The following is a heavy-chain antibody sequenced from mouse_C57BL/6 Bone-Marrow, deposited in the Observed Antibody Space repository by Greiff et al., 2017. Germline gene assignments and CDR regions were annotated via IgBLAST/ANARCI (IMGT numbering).Heavy chain of an antibody. CDR2: IYPGSGST. CDR1: GYTFTSYW. D-gene: IGHD2-1*01. Sequence: QVQLQQPGAELVKPGASVKMSCKASGYTFTSYWITWVKQRPGQGLEWIGDIYPGSGSTNYNEKFKSKATLTVDTASSTAYMQRSSLTSEDSAVYYGEKGYGNWYCDVGGTGTRVTVSS. J-gene: IGHJ1*03. CDR3: EKGYGNWYCDV. V-gene: IGHV1-55*01.